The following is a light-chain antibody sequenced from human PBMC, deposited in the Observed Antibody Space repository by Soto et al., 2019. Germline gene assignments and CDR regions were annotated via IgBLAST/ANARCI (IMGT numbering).Light chain of an antibody. Sequence: AIRMTQSPSSLSASTGDRVTITCRASQGISSYSAWYQQKPGKAPKLLIYAASTLQSGVPSRFSGSGSGTDFTLTISCLQSEDFATYYCQQYYSYITFGGGTKVEIK. CDR3: QQYYSYIT. V-gene: IGKV1-8*01. J-gene: IGKJ4*01. CDR1: QGISSY. CDR2: AAS.